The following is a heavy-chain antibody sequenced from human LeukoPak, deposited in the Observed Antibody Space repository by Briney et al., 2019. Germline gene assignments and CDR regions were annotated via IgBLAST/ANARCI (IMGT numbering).Heavy chain of an antibody. D-gene: IGHD3-9*01. CDR3: ARDNSVLRYFDCEFDP. CDR2: TYYRSKWYN. CDR1: GDSFSSNSAA. V-gene: IGHV6-1*01. Sequence: SQTLSLTCAISGDSFSSNSAAWNWIRQSPSRGLEWLGRTYYRSKWYNDYAVSVKSRITINPDTSKNQFSLQLNSVTPEDTAVYYCARDNSVLRYFDCEFDPWGQGTLVTVSS. J-gene: IGHJ5*02.